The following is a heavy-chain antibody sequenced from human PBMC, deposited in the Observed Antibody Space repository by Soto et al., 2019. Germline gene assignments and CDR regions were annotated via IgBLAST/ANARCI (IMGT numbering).Heavy chain of an antibody. CDR3: AKGRGIRVLRFLEWLLPDY. D-gene: IGHD3-3*01. Sequence: GGSLRLSCAASGFSVRSSQMSWVRQAPGKGLEWVSAISGSGGSTYYADSVKGRFTIPRDNSKNTLYLQMNSLRAEDTAVYYCAKGRGIRVLRFLEWLLPDYWGQGTLVTVS. J-gene: IGHJ4*02. CDR2: ISGSGGST. CDR1: GFSVRSSQ. V-gene: IGHV3-23*01.